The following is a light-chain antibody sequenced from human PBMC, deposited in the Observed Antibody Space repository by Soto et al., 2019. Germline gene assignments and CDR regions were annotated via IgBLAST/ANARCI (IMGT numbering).Light chain of an antibody. J-gene: IGKJ5*01. CDR2: GQS. CDR3: QQYGSLSIT. Sequence: EIVLTQSPGTLSLSPRERATLSCRASQSVSNNYLAWYQQKSGQAPRLLIYGQSTRATGIPDRFSGSGSRTDFTLTINRLEPEDFGVYYCQQYGSLSITFGQGTRLE. V-gene: IGKV3-20*01. CDR1: QSVSNNY.